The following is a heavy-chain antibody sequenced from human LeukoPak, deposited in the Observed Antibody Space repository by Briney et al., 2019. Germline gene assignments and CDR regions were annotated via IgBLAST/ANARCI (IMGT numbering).Heavy chain of an antibody. CDR2: MYWDDDQ. J-gene: IGHJ4*02. Sequence: SGPTLVNPTQTLTLTCTFSGFSLSTHGVGVGWIRQPPGKALEWLALMYWDDDQRYNPSLRSRLTITRDTSQKQVVLTMTNMDPVDTATYCCAHFSYYGYYFDYWGQGTLVTVSS. V-gene: IGHV2-5*02. CDR3: AHFSYYGYYFDY. CDR1: GFSLSTHGVG. D-gene: IGHD3-10*01.